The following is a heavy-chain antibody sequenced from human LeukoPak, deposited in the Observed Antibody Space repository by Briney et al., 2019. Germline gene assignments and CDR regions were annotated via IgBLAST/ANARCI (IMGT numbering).Heavy chain of an antibody. CDR3: ARGRGWLQPTDY. Sequence: GGSLRLSCATSGFTFSNYWIHWVRQAPGKGLVWVSIISTDGSVKRYADSVQGRFTISRDNAENTLYLQMNSLRAEDTAVYYCARGRGWLQPTDYWGQGTLVTVSS. CDR2: ISTDGSVK. D-gene: IGHD5-24*01. J-gene: IGHJ4*02. V-gene: IGHV3-74*01. CDR1: GFTFSNYW.